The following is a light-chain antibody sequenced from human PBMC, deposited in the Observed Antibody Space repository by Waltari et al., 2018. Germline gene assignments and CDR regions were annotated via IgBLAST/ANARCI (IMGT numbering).Light chain of an antibody. V-gene: IGKV2D-30*01. CDR3: MQSTHCPWT. J-gene: IGKJ1*01. Sequence: DVVMTQSPLSLPVTLGQPASISCRSSQSLVNSDGNTYLNWFHQRPGQSPRRLIYKVSNWDSGVPDRFSGSGSGTDFTLKISRVEAEDVGIYYCMQSTHCPWTFGQGTKVEIK. CDR1: QSLVNSDGNTY. CDR2: KVS.